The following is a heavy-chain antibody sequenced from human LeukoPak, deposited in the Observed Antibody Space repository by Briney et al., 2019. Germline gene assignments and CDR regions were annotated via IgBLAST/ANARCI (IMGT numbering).Heavy chain of an antibody. Sequence: GGSLRLSCAASGFTFDDYGMRWVRQAPGKGLEWVSGIKWNGGSTGYADSVKGRFTISRDNAKNSLYVQMNSLRAEDTAFYYCARDYSSGWYGSVHWGQGTLVTVSS. D-gene: IGHD6-19*01. V-gene: IGHV3-20*04. J-gene: IGHJ4*02. CDR3: ARDYSSGWYGSVH. CDR2: IKWNGGST. CDR1: GFTFDDYG.